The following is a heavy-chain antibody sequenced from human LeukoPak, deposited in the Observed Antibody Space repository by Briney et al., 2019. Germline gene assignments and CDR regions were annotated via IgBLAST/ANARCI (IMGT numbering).Heavy chain of an antibody. Sequence: GGSLRLSCAASGFTFSSYSMNWVRQAPGRGLEWVSYISSSSSTIYYADSVKGRFTISRDNAKNSLYLQMNSLRAEDTAVYYCARVPDLYDSSGYPDYWGQGTLVTVSS. CDR2: ISSSSSTI. CDR1: GFTFSSYS. V-gene: IGHV3-48*01. J-gene: IGHJ4*02. CDR3: ARVPDLYDSSGYPDY. D-gene: IGHD3-22*01.